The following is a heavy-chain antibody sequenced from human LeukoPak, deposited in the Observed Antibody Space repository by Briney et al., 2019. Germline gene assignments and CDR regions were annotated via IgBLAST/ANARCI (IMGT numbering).Heavy chain of an antibody. J-gene: IGHJ4*02. D-gene: IGHD6-13*01. CDR2: INPSGGST. CDR1: GYTFTISY. V-gene: IGHV1-46*01. CDR3: ARGTLIAAAGKFDY. Sequence: ASVKVSCTASGYTFTISYMHWVRHAPGQGLEWMGIINPSGGSTSYAQKFQGRVTMTRDTSTSTVYMELSSLRSEDTAVYYCARGTLIAAAGKFDYWGQGTLVTVSS.